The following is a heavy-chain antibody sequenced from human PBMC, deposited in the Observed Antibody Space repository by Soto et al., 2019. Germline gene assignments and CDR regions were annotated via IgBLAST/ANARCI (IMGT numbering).Heavy chain of an antibody. Sequence: SLRLSCTASGFNFGDYAMSWFRKAPGKGLEWVGFIRSKAYGGTTEYAASVKGRFTISRDDSKSIAYLQMNSLKTEDTAVYYCTRGGDSVLRYFDWLPIYYYGMDVWGQGTTVTVSS. D-gene: IGHD3-9*01. CDR3: TRGGDSVLRYFDWLPIYYYGMDV. V-gene: IGHV3-49*03. J-gene: IGHJ6*02. CDR2: IRSKAYGGTT. CDR1: GFNFGDYA.